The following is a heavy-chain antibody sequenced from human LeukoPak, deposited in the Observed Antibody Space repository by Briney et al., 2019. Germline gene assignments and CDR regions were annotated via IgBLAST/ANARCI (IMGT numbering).Heavy chain of an antibody. J-gene: IGHJ4*02. Sequence: PGGSLRLSCAASGFTFSSYIMNWVRQAPGKGLEWVSSISSSSSYIYYADSVKGRFTISRDNAKNSLYLQMNSLRAEDTAVYYCARDGGRWLQPDFDYWGQGTLVTVSS. V-gene: IGHV3-21*01. CDR2: ISSSSSYI. CDR1: GFTFSSYI. D-gene: IGHD5-24*01. CDR3: ARDGGRWLQPDFDY.